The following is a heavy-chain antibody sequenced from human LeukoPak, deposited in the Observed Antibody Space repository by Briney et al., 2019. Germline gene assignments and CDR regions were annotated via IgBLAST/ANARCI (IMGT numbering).Heavy chain of an antibody. V-gene: IGHV3-48*01. CDR2: ISASDGTI. CDR1: GFTFRSYS. J-gene: IGHJ4*02. D-gene: IGHD3-3*01. CDR3: ARSKTYDFWSGYSPYDY. Sequence: PGGSLRLSCAASGFTFRSYSMNWVRQAPGKGLEWVSYISASDGTIYYEDSVKGRFTISRDNVKNSLYLQMNSLRAEDTAVYYCARSKTYDFWSGYSPYDYWGQGTLVTVSS.